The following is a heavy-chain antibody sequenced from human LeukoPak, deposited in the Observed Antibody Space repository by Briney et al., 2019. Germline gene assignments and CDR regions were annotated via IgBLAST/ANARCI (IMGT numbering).Heavy chain of an antibody. J-gene: IGHJ4*02. D-gene: IGHD3-10*01. CDR3: TRDEDYYGSGSYYSADY. CDR2: IRSKAYGGTT. CDR1: GFTFGDYA. Sequence: GGSLRLSCTASGFTFGDYAMSWFRQAPGKGLEWVGFIRSKAYGGTTEYAASVKGRFTISRDDSKSIAYLHMNSLKTEDTAVYYCTRDEDYYGSGSYYSADYWGQGTLVTVSS. V-gene: IGHV3-49*03.